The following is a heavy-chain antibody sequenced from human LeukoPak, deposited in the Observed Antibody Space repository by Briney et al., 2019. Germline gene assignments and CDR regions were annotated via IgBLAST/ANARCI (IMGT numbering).Heavy chain of an antibody. J-gene: IGHJ3*02. CDR2: IYPGDSDT. Sequence: GESLKISCKGSGSHFTSYWIGWGRQLPGKGLEGMGIIYPGDSDTRYSPSFEGQVTISADKSISTAYLQWSSLKASDTAMYYCARRDGYGAYDIWGQGTMVTVSS. CDR1: GSHFTSYW. CDR3: ARRDGYGAYDI. D-gene: IGHD5-24*01. V-gene: IGHV5-51*01.